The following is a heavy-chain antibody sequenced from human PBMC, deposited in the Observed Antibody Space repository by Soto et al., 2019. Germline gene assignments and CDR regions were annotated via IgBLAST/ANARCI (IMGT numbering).Heavy chain of an antibody. CDR3: AKVPPNLRYFDY. D-gene: IGHD7-27*01. CDR2: ISASGGTT. J-gene: IGHJ4*02. Sequence: EVQLLESGGGLVQPGGSLRLSCATSGFTFSSSAMNWVRQTPGKGLEWVSGISASGGTTYYADSVKGRFTISRDNSKNTLYLEISSLRAEDTALYYCAKVPPNLRYFDYWGQGTLVTVSS. CDR1: GFTFSSSA. V-gene: IGHV3-23*01.